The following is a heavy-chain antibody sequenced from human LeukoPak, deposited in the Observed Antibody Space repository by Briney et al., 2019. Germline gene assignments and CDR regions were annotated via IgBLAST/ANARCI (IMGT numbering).Heavy chain of an antibody. CDR3: AHVKSRWQTVFDY. CDR2: ISGSGGST. CDR1: GFTFSSYA. J-gene: IGHJ4*02. D-gene: IGHD1-14*01. Sequence: TGGSLRLSCAASGFTFSSYAMSWVRQAPGKGLEWISAISGSGGSTYYADSVKGRFTISRDNSKNTLYLQMNSLRAEDTVVYYCAHVKSRWQTVFDYWGQGTLVTVSS. V-gene: IGHV3-23*01.